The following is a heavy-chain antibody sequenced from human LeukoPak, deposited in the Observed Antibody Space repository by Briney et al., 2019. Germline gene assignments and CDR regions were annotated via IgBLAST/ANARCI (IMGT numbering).Heavy chain of an antibody. Sequence: EASVKVSCKASGYTFTSYGISWVRQVPGQGLEWMGWISAYNGNTNYAQKLQGRVTMTTDTSTSTAYMELRSLRSDDTAVYYCARIRGAAAGGSFDYWGQGTLVTVSS. CDR3: ARIRGAAAGGSFDY. J-gene: IGHJ4*02. CDR2: ISAYNGNT. V-gene: IGHV1-18*01. CDR1: GYTFTSYG. D-gene: IGHD6-13*01.